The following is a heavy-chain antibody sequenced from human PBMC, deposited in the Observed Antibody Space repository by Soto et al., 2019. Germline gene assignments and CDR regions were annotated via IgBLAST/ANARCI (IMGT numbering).Heavy chain of an antibody. CDR2: ISYDGSNK. CDR3: ARAGTVTSLSEDYYYGMDV. CDR1: GFTFSSYA. V-gene: IGHV3-30-3*01. J-gene: IGHJ6*02. D-gene: IGHD4-4*01. Sequence: LRLSCAASGFTFSSYAMHWVRQAPGKGLEWVAVISYDGSNKYYADSVKGRFTISRDNSKNTLYLQMNSLRAEDTAVYYCARAGTVTSLSEDYYYGMDVWGQGTTVTAP.